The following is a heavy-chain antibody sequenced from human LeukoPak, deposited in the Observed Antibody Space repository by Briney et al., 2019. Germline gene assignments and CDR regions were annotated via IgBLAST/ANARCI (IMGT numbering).Heavy chain of an antibody. D-gene: IGHD6-19*01. CDR1: GGSFSGYY. CDR2: INHSGST. CDR3: ARWEWLEYFQH. J-gene: IGHJ1*01. V-gene: IGHV4-34*01. Sequence: SETLSLTCAVYGGSFSGYYWSWIRQPPGEGLEWIGEINHSGSTNYNPSLKSRVTISVDTSKNQFSLKLSSVTAADTAVYYCARWEWLEYFQHWGQGTLVTVSS.